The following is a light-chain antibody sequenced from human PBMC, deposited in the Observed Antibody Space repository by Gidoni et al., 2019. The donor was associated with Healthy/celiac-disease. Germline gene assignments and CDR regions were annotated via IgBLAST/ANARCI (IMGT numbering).Light chain of an antibody. CDR2: AAS. CDR1: QSISSY. V-gene: IGKV1-39*01. CDR3: QQSYST. J-gene: IGKJ1*01. Sequence: DIQMTQSPSSLSASVGDRVTITCRASQSISSYLNWYQQKPGKAPKLLIYAASSLQSGVPSSFSGSGSGTDFTLTISSLQPEDFATYYCQQSYSTFGQGTKVEIK.